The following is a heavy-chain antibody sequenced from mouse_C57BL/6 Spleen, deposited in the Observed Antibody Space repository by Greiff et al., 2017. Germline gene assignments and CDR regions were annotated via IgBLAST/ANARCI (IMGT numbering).Heavy chain of an antibody. J-gene: IGHJ3*01. CDR3: ARSRSPYSNYLFAY. CDR2: IGPGSGST. Sequence: VMLVESGAELVKPGASVKISCKASGYTFTDYYIHWVKQRPGQGLEWIGKIGPGSGSTYYNEKFKGKATLTADKSSSTAYMQLSSLTSEDSAVYFCARSRSPYSNYLFAYWGQGTLVTVSA. D-gene: IGHD2-5*01. CDR1: GYTFTDYY. V-gene: IGHV1-77*01.